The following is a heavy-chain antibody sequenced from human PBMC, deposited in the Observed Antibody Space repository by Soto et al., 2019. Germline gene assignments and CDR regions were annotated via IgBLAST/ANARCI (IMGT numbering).Heavy chain of an antibody. CDR3: ARAFFYEGSDSRGYSFDAFDF. CDR2: ISAHNGSS. Sequence: QVQLVQSGAEVKKPGASVKVSCKASGYTFTSSGMSWVRQAPGQGLEWMGWISAHNGSSEYAQRFQGRATMTTDRSTSSAYMELRSLRSDDTPIYYCARAFFYEGSDSRGYSFDAFDFWGPGTLVTVSS. CDR1: GYTFTSSG. D-gene: IGHD3-22*01. V-gene: IGHV1-18*01. J-gene: IGHJ3*01.